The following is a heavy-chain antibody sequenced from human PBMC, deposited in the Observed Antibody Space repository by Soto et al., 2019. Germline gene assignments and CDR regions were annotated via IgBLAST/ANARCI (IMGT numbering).Heavy chain of an antibody. J-gene: IGHJ5*02. CDR2: IYHSGNI. Sequence: PSETLSLTCGVSGYSISSGYYWGWIRQPPGKGLEWIGSIYHSGNIYYNPSLKRRVTISVDTAKNQFSLKLSSVTAADTAVYYCARATYYYDSSGYSEEGWFDPWSQGTLVTVSS. CDR1: GYSISSGYY. CDR3: ARATYYYDSSGYSEEGWFDP. V-gene: IGHV4-38-2*01. D-gene: IGHD3-22*01.